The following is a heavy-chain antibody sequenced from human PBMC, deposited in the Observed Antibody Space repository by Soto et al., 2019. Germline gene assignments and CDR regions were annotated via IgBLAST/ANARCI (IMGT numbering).Heavy chain of an antibody. D-gene: IGHD3-22*01. CDR3: AGTYYYDSSGYDDAFDI. CDR2: ISAYNGNT. CDR1: GYIFTSYG. V-gene: IGHV1-18*01. Sequence: ASVKVSCKASGYIFTSYGISWVRQAPGQGLEWMGWISAYNGNTNYAQKLQGRVTMTTDTSTSTAYMELRSLRSDDTAVYYCAGTYYYDSSGYDDAFDIWGQGTMVTVS. J-gene: IGHJ3*02.